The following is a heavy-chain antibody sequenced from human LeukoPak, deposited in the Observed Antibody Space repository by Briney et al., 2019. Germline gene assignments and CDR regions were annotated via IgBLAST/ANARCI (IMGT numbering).Heavy chain of an antibody. V-gene: IGHV1-69*06. Sequence: GASVKVSCKASGGTFSSYAISWVRQAPGQGLEWMGGIIPIFGTADYAQKFQVRVTITADKSTSTAYMELSSLRSEDTAVYYCARARLGYSSGWPRFDYWGQGTLVTVSS. CDR1: GGTFSSYA. CDR2: IIPIFGTA. D-gene: IGHD6-19*01. CDR3: ARARLGYSSGWPRFDY. J-gene: IGHJ4*02.